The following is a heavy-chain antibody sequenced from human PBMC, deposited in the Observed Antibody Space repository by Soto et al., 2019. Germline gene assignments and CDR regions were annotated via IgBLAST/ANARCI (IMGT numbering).Heavy chain of an antibody. J-gene: IGHJ6*02. V-gene: IGHV2-70*11. CDR3: ARIRVTTVTTAYGMDV. CDR2: IDWDDDK. CDR1: GFSLSTSGMC. Sequence: SGPTLVNPTQTLTLTCTFSGFSLSTSGMCVSWIRQPPGKALEWLARIDWDDDKYYSTSLKTRLTISKDTSKNQVVLTMTNMDPVDTATYYCARIRVTTVTTAYGMDVWGQGTTVTVSS. D-gene: IGHD4-17*01.